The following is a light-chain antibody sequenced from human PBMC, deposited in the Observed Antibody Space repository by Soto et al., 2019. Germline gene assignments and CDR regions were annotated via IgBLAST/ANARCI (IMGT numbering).Light chain of an antibody. CDR2: DAT. Sequence: QSVLTQPASVSGSPGQSITIPCTGTSSDVGGYNYVSWYQQHPGRAPKLIIYDATNRPSGISNRFSGSKSGNTASLTISGLQTEDEADYYCISFTSRHIYVFGTGTKVTVL. V-gene: IGLV2-14*03. CDR1: SSDVGGYNY. CDR3: ISFTSRHIYV. J-gene: IGLJ1*01.